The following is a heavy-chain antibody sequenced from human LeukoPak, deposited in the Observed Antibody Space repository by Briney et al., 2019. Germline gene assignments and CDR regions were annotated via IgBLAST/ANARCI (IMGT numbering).Heavy chain of an antibody. Sequence: SVKVSCKASGGTFSSYAISWVRQAPGQGLEWMGRIIPILGIANYAQKFQGRVTITADKSTSTAYMELSSLRSEDTAVYYCARDDRDYVGAFDIWGQGTMATVSS. CDR2: IIPILGIA. CDR3: ARDDRDYVGAFDI. CDR1: GGTFSSYA. J-gene: IGHJ3*02. V-gene: IGHV1-69*04. D-gene: IGHD3-10*02.